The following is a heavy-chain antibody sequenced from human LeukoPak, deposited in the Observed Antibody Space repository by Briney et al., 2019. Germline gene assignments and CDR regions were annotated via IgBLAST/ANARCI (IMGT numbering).Heavy chain of an antibody. CDR3: ARRGGSYWEGNWFDP. D-gene: IGHD1-26*01. V-gene: IGHV4-59*08. Sequence: PSETLSLTCTVSGGSISSYYWSWIRQPPGKGLEWIGYIYYSGSTNYNPSLKSRVTISVDTSKNQFSLKLSSVTAADTAVYYCARRGGSYWEGNWFDPWGQGTLVTVSS. CDR1: GGSISSYY. J-gene: IGHJ5*02. CDR2: IYYSGST.